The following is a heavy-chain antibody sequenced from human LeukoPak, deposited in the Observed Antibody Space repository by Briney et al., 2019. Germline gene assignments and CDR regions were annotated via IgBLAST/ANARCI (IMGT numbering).Heavy chain of an antibody. D-gene: IGHD6-13*01. J-gene: IGHJ4*02. CDR3: ARDGVGSSWSFDY. Sequence: SETLSPTCTVSGGSISSYYWSWIRQPPGKGLEWIRYISYSGSTNYSPSLKSRVTMSVDTSKNQFSLKLSSVTAADTAVYYCARDGVGSSWSFDYWGQGTLVTVSS. CDR2: ISYSGST. CDR1: GGSISSYY. V-gene: IGHV4-59*01.